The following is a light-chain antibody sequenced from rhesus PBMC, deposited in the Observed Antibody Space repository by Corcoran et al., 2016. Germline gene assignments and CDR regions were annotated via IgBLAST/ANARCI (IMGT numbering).Light chain of an antibody. Sequence: DIQMTQSPSSLSASVGDRVTITCRASQGITNDLAWYQQKPGETPKLLIYEASRLQSGIPSRFSGGGSGTDFTLTISILQSEDFATYYCPHYYSTPFTFGPGTKLDIK. V-gene: IGKV1S17*01. CDR1: QGITND. J-gene: IGKJ3*01. CDR3: PHYYSTPFT. CDR2: EAS.